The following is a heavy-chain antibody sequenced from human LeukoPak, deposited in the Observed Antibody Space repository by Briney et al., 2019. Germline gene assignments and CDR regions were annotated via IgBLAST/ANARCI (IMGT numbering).Heavy chain of an antibody. D-gene: IGHD5-18*01. V-gene: IGHV3-43*01. Sequence: PGGSLRLSCAASGFTFGDYTMYWVRQAPGKGLEWVSLISWDGGSTYYADSVKGRFAISRDNRKNSLYLQMNSPRTEDSALYYCAKDRENSYAFDYWGQGTLVTVSS. CDR1: GFTFGDYT. CDR2: ISWDGGST. CDR3: AKDRENSYAFDY. J-gene: IGHJ4*02.